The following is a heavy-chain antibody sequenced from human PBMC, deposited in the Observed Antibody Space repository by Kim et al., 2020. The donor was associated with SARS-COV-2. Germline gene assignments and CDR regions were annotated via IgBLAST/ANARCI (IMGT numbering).Heavy chain of an antibody. Sequence: ASVKVSCKASGYTFTSYGISWVRQAPGQGLEWMGWISAYNGNTNYAQKLQGRVTMTTDTSTSTAYMELRSLRSDDTAVYYCARDYGSGSYQGEFDYWGQGTLVTVSS. CDR2: ISAYNGNT. CDR3: ARDYGSGSYQGEFDY. D-gene: IGHD3-10*01. J-gene: IGHJ4*02. CDR1: GYTFTSYG. V-gene: IGHV1-18*01.